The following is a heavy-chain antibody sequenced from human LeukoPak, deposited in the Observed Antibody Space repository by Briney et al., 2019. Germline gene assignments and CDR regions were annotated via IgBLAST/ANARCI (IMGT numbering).Heavy chain of an antibody. V-gene: IGHV4-59*08. D-gene: IGHD1-26*01. J-gene: IGHJ6*02. CDR2: IYYSGST. CDR3: ARSSGNYYYYGMDV. Sequence: SETLSLTCTVSGGSISSYYWSWIRQPPGKGLEWIGYIYYSGSTNYNPSLKSRVTISVDTSKNQFSLKLSSVTAADTAVYYCARSSGNYYYYGMDVWGQGTTVTVSS. CDR1: GGSISSYY.